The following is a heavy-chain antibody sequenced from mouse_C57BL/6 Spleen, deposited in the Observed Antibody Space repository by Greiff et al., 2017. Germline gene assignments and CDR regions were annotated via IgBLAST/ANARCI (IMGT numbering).Heavy chain of an antibody. CDR3: ARREPIYDGYYYYAMDY. CDR2: IYPGSGST. D-gene: IGHD2-3*01. V-gene: IGHV1-55*01. Sequence: QVHVKQPGAELVKPGASVKMSCKASGYTFTSYWITWVKQRPGQGLEWIGDIYPGSGSTNYNEKFKSKATLTVDTSSSTAYMQLSSLTSEDSAVYYCARREPIYDGYYYYAMDYWGQGTSVTVSS. J-gene: IGHJ4*01. CDR1: GYTFTSYW.